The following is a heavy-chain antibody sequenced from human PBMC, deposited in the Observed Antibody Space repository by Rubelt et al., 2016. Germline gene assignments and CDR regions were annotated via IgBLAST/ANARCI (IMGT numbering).Heavy chain of an antibody. Sequence: TISVDTSKNQFSLKLSSVTAADTAVYYCARRLVAAISHFDYWGQGTLVTVSS. CDR3: ARRLVAAISHFDY. V-gene: IGHV4-34*01. J-gene: IGHJ4*02. D-gene: IGHD2-15*01.